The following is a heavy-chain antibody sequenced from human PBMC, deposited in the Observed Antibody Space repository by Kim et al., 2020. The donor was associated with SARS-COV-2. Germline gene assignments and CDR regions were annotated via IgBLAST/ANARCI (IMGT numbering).Heavy chain of an antibody. V-gene: IGHV3-9*01. Sequence: GGSLRLSCAASGFTFDDYAMHWVRQAPGKGLEWVSGISWNSGSIGYADSVKGRFTISRDNAKNSLYLQMNSLRAEDTALYYCAKDIFSGVAAAGSAFDYWGQGTLVTVSS. CDR1: GFTFDDYA. D-gene: IGHD6-13*01. J-gene: IGHJ4*02. CDR2: ISWNSGSI. CDR3: AKDIFSGVAAAGSAFDY.